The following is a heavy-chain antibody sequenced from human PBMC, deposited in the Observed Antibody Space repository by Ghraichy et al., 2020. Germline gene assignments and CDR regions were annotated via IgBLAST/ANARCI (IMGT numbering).Heavy chain of an antibody. D-gene: IGHD3-16*01. CDR2: ISSSGSTI. CDR3: AREFPYSEAFDY. CDR1: GFTFSDYY. Sequence: GALRLSCAASGFTFSDYYMSWIRQAPGKGLEWVSYISSSGSTIYYADSVKGRFTISRDNAKNLLYLQMNSLRAEDTAVYYCAREFPYSEAFDYWGQGTLVTVSS. J-gene: IGHJ4*02. V-gene: IGHV3-11*01.